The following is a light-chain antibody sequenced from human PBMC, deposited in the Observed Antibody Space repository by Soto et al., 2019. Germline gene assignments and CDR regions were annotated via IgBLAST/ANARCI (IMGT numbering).Light chain of an antibody. CDR2: DVT. CDR1: SSDVGGYNF. Sequence: QSALTQSRSVSGSPGQSVTISCTRTSSDVGGYNFVSWYQQHPGKAPKLIIYDVTKRPSGVPARFSASRSGNTASLTISGLQTEDEADYYCCSYAGSCWVFGGGTKVTVL. CDR3: CSYAGSCWV. J-gene: IGLJ3*02. V-gene: IGLV2-11*01.